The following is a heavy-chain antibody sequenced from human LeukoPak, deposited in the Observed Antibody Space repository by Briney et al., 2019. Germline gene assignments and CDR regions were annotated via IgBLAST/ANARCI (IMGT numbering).Heavy chain of an antibody. CDR3: ARHSSGWYPDY. Sequence: ASVKVSCKASGYTFTSYGISWVRHAPGQGLEWMGWISAYNGNTNYAQKLQGRVTITTDTSTSTAYMELRSLRSDDTAVYYCARHSSGWYPDYWGQGTLVTVSS. J-gene: IGHJ4*02. D-gene: IGHD6-19*01. CDR2: ISAYNGNT. V-gene: IGHV1-18*01. CDR1: GYTFTSYG.